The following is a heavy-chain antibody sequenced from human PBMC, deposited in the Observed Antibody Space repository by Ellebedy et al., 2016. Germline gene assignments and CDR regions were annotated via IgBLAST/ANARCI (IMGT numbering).Heavy chain of an antibody. CDR3: ARDAEGYFGAYDI. D-gene: IGHD1-26*01. V-gene: IGHV1-2*02. CDR2: ISFNSGDT. CDR1: GYTFSGYF. Sequence: ASVKVSCKASGYTFSGYFIHWVRQAPGQGLEWMGWISFNSGDTRYAQKFQGRVTMTRDTSIKIVYMELGRLTSDDTAVYYCARDAEGYFGAYDIWGQGTMVTVSS. J-gene: IGHJ3*02.